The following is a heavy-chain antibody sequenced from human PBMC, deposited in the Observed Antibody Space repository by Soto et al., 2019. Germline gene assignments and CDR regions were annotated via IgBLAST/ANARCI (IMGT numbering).Heavy chain of an antibody. CDR2: ISGSGGST. CDR3: IGDGGATDWFDP. Sequence: GGSLRLSCAASGFTFSSYAMSWVRQAPGKGLEWVSAISGSGGSTYYADSVKGRFTISRDNSKNTLYPQMNSLRAEDTAVYYCIGDGGATDWFDPWGQGTLVTVSS. D-gene: IGHD1-26*01. V-gene: IGHV3-23*01. J-gene: IGHJ5*02. CDR1: GFTFSSYA.